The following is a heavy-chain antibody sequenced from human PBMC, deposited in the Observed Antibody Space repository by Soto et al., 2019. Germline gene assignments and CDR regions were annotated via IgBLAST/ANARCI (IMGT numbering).Heavy chain of an antibody. Sequence: EVQLVESGGGLVKPGGSLRLSCAASGFTFSSYSMNWVRQAPGKGLEWVSSISSSSSYIYYADSVKGRFTISRDNAKNSLYLQMNSLRAEDTAVYYCARGGYSVYDSGVVDYWGQGTLVTVSS. V-gene: IGHV3-21*01. CDR2: ISSSSSYI. CDR3: ARGGYSVYDSGVVDY. J-gene: IGHJ4*02. CDR1: GFTFSSYS. D-gene: IGHD5-12*01.